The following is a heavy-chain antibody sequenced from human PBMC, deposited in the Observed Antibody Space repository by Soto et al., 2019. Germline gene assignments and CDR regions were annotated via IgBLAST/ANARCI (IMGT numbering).Heavy chain of an antibody. CDR2: INHSGST. CDR1: GGSXSGYY. D-gene: IGHD3-3*01. Sequence: QVQLQQWGAGLLKPSETLSLTCAVYGGSXSGYYWSXXRXXXXKXXXWIGEINHSGSTNYNPSLKSRVTISVDTSKNQFSLKLSSVTAADTAVYYCARLTIRGRQNRSTLDYWGQGTLVTVSS. V-gene: IGHV4-34*01. J-gene: IGHJ4*02. CDR3: ARLTIRGRQNRSTLDY.